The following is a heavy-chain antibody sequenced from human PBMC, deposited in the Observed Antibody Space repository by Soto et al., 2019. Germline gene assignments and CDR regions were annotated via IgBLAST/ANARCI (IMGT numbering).Heavy chain of an antibody. CDR1: GFTFSSYA. D-gene: IGHD5-12*01. CDR2: ISGSGGST. J-gene: IGHJ5*02. CDR3: AKDGTSGVKIVADLNWFDP. Sequence: GGSLRLSCAASGFTFSSYAMSWVRQAPGKGLEWVSAISGSGGSTYYADSVKGRFTISRDNSKNTLYLQMNSLRAEDTAVYYCAKDGTSGVKIVADLNWFDPWGQGTLVTVSS. V-gene: IGHV3-23*01.